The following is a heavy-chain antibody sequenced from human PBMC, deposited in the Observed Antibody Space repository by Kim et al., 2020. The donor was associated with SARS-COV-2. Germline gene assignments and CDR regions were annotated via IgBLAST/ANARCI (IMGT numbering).Heavy chain of an antibody. V-gene: IGHV1-24*01. J-gene: IGHJ5*02. D-gene: IGHD3-3*01. CDR3: ARGGIFGVANTFDP. Sequence: YAQKFHDRVTMTADTSTDTAYMELSSLRSEDTAVYCCARGGIFGVANTFDPWGQGTLVTVSS.